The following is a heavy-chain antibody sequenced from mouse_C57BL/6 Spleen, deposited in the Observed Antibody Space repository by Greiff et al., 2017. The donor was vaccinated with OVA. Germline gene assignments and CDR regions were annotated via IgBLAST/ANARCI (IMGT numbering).Heavy chain of an antibody. J-gene: IGHJ2*01. Sequence: EVNVVESEGGLVQPGSSMKLSCTASGFTFSDYYMAWVRQVPEKGLEWVANINYDGSSTYYLDSLKSRFIISRDNAKNILYLQMSSLKSEDTATYYCARVYDYDGLDYWGQGTTLTVSS. CDR1: GFTFSDYY. V-gene: IGHV5-16*01. CDR2: INYDGSST. CDR3: ARVYDYDGLDY. D-gene: IGHD2-4*01.